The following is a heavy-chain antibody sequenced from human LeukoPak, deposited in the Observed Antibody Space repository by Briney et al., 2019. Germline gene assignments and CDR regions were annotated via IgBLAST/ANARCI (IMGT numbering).Heavy chain of an antibody. CDR2: ISYDGSNQ. J-gene: IGHJ4*02. V-gene: IGHV3-30*03. CDR1: GFTFSHYG. D-gene: IGHD3-22*01. Sequence: GKSLRLSCAASGFTFSHYGMHWVRQAPGKGLEWVALISYDGSNQYYADSVKGRFTTSRDNSKNTLYLQMNSLRPDDTAVYYCARGAYYYEDWGQGTLVTVSS. CDR3: ARGAYYYED.